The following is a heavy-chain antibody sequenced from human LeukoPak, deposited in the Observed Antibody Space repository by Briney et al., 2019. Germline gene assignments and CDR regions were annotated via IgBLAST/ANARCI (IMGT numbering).Heavy chain of an antibody. CDR3: ARAGFVGGFDY. J-gene: IGHJ4*02. Sequence: PGGSLRLSCAASGFTFSSYSMNWFLQAPGKGLEWVSYISSSSSTIYYADSVKGRFTISRDNAKNSLYLQMNSLRAEDTAVYYCARAGFVGGFDYWGQGTLVTVSS. V-gene: IGHV3-48*01. CDR2: ISSSSSTI. D-gene: IGHD3-10*01. CDR1: GFTFSSYS.